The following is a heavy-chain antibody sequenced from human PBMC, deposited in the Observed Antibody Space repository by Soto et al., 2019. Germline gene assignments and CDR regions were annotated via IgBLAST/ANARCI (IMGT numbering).Heavy chain of an antibody. D-gene: IGHD2-15*01. V-gene: IGHV1-69*13. CDR3: ARDCSGGSCYLGLDY. Sequence: GASVKVSCKASGGTFSSYAISWVRQAPGQGLEWMGGIIPIFGTASYAQKFQGRVTITADESTSTAYMELSSLRSEDTAVYYCARDCSGGSCYLGLDYWGQGTLVTVSS. J-gene: IGHJ4*02. CDR2: IIPIFGTA. CDR1: GGTFSSYA.